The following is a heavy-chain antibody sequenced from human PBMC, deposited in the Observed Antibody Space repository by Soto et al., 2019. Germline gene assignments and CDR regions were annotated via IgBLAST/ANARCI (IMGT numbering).Heavy chain of an antibody. V-gene: IGHV1-2*04. CDR3: ARGHSTDCSNGVCSFFYNHEMDV. D-gene: IGHD2-8*01. CDR2: INPKSGGT. J-gene: IGHJ6*02. Sequence: ASVKVPCNASGYSFTDYHIHWVRQAPGQGLEWLGRINPKSGGTSTAQKFQGWVTMTRDRSISTVYMELTRLRSDDTAVYFCARGHSTDCSNGVCSFFYNHEMDVWGQGTTVTVSS. CDR1: GYSFTDYH.